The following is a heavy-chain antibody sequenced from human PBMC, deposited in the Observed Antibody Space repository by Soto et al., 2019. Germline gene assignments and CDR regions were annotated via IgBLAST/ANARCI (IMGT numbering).Heavy chain of an antibody. J-gene: IGHJ3*02. CDR2: IKEDGGAK. CDR1: GFSISYYW. CDR3: ASSYDILTGYNPSGAFDI. D-gene: IGHD3-9*01. V-gene: IGHV3-7*01. Sequence: PGGSLRLSCTASVSGFSISYYWMSWVRQAPGKGLEWVAHIKEDGGAKLYADSVEGRFTISRDNAKNSLYLQMNSLRAEDTAVYYCASSYDILTGYNPSGAFDIWGQGSMVTVSS.